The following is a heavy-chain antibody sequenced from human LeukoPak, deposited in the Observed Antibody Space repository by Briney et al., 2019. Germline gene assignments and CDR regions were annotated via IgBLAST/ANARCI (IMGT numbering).Heavy chain of an antibody. CDR1: GFTFSSYA. CDR3: ARGLLGAATSYFDY. D-gene: IGHD2-15*01. V-gene: IGHV3-30-3*01. Sequence: PGGSLRLSCAAYGFTFSSYAVHWVRQAPGKGLEWMAVISYDVSNKYYADSVKGRFTISRDNSKNTLYLQMNSLRAEDTAVYYCARGLLGAATSYFDYWGQGTLVTVSS. J-gene: IGHJ4*02. CDR2: ISYDVSNK.